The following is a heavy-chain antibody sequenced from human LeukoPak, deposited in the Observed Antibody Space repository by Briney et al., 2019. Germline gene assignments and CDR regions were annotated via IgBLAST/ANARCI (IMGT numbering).Heavy chain of an antibody. Sequence: SETLSLTCSVSGYAISSGYFWGWIRQPPGKGLEWIGTIYHSGSTYYNPSLKSRVTISVDTSKNQFSLKLSSVIAADTAVYYCAREEWVITFGGRYYYMDVWGKGTTVTISS. V-gene: IGHV4-38-2*02. D-gene: IGHD3-16*01. CDR1: GYAISSGYF. CDR3: AREEWVITFGGRYYYMDV. CDR2: IYHSGST. J-gene: IGHJ6*03.